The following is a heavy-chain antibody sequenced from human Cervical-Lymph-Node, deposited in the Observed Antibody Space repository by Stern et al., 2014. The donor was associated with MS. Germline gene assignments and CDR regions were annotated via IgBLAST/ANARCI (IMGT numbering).Heavy chain of an antibody. CDR3: ARFADTALVLGHYYYYAMDV. J-gene: IGHJ6*02. CDR2: IYPGDSDT. V-gene: IGHV5-51*01. D-gene: IGHD5-18*01. CDR1: GYSFISYW. Sequence: EVQLEESGAEVKKPGESLKISCKGSGYSFISYWIGWVRQLPGKGLEWMGIIYPGDSDTRYSPSFQGQVTISADKSISTAYLQWSSLKASDTAMYYCARFADTALVLGHYYYYAMDVWGQGTTVTVSS.